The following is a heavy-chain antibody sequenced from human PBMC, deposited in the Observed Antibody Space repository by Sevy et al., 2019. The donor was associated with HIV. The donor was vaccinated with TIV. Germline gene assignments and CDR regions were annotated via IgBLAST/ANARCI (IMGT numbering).Heavy chain of an antibody. CDR2: ISPYNGDT. CDR1: GYTFTNYR. Sequence: ASVKVSCKAYGYTFTNYRINWVRQAPGQGLEWMGWISPYNGDTNYAQKFQGRVSMTTDTSTTIGYMELRSLRSDDTAVYYCARDSCSGGSCYQSGVYWGQGTLVTVSS. V-gene: IGHV1-18*01. D-gene: IGHD2-15*01. J-gene: IGHJ4*02. CDR3: ARDSCSGGSCYQSGVY.